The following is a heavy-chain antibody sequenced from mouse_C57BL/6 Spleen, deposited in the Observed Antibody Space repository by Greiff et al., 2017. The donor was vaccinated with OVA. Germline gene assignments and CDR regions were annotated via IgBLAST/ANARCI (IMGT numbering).Heavy chain of an antibody. CDR3: ARKYCGSSWAMDY. CDR2: IWSGGST. V-gene: IGHV2-2*01. D-gene: IGHD1-1*01. J-gene: IGHJ4*01. CDR1: GFSLTSYG. Sequence: VKLMESGPGLVQPSQSLSIPCTVSGFSLTSYGVHWVRQSPGKGLEWLGVIWSGGSTAYNAAFISRLSISKDNSKSQVFFKMNSLQADDTAIYYCARKYCGSSWAMDYWGQGTSVTVSS.